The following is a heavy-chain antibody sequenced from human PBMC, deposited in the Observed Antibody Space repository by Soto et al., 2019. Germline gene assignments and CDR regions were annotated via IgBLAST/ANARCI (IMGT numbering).Heavy chain of an antibody. J-gene: IGHJ4*02. CDR2: IIPIFGTA. D-gene: IGHD3-10*01. CDR1: GGTFSSYA. V-gene: IGHV1-69*06. CDR3: ATAYYGSGSPTDY. Sequence: ASVKVSCKASGGTFSSYAISWVRQAPGQGLEWMGGIIPIFGTANYAQKFQGRVTITADKSTSTAHMELSSLRSEDTAVYYCATAYYGSGSPTDYWGQGTLVTVSS.